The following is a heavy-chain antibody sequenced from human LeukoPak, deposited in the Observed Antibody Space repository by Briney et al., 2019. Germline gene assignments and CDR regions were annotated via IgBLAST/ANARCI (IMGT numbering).Heavy chain of an antibody. Sequence: LGESLKISCKGSGYSFTSYWISWVRQMPGKGLEWMGRIDPSDSYTNYSPSFQGHVTISADKSISTAYLQWSSLKASDTAMYYCARHHAKSVGASSLDPWGQGTLVTVSS. J-gene: IGHJ5*02. V-gene: IGHV5-10-1*01. D-gene: IGHD1-26*01. CDR1: GYSFTSYW. CDR3: ARHHAKSVGASSLDP. CDR2: IDPSDSYT.